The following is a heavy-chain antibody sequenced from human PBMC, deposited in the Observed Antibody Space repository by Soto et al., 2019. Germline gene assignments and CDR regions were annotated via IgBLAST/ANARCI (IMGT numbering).Heavy chain of an antibody. V-gene: IGHV1-69*13. J-gene: IGHJ5*02. CDR3: ARASTHYYDSSGGAANWFDP. Sequence: SVKVSCKASGGTFSSYAISWVRQAPGQGLEWMGGIIPIFGTANYAQKFQGRVTITADESTSTAYMELSSLRSEDTAVYYCARASTHYYDSSGGAANWFDPWGQGTLVTVSS. CDR1: GGTFSSYA. CDR2: IIPIFGTA. D-gene: IGHD3-22*01.